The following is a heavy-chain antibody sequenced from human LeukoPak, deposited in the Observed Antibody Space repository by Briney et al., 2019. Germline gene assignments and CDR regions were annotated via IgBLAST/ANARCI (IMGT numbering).Heavy chain of an antibody. D-gene: IGHD4-23*01. CDR2: IIPIFGTA. Sequence: ASVKVSCMASGGTFSSHTINWVRQAPGQGLEWMGGIIPIFGTANYAQKFQGRVTITAVESTSTAYMEVSSLRSEDTAVYYCARGWLAETMVVTPYNYWGQGTLVTVSS. CDR1: GGTFSSHT. CDR3: ARGWLAETMVVTPYNY. J-gene: IGHJ4*02. V-gene: IGHV1-69*13.